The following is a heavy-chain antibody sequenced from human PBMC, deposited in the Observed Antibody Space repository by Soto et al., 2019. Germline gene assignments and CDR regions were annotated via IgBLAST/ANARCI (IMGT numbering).Heavy chain of an antibody. J-gene: IGHJ6*02. V-gene: IGHV1-69*13. CDR2: IIPIFGTA. Sequence: GASVKVSCKASGGTFSSYAISWVRQAPGQGLEWMGGIIPIFGTANYAQKFQGRVTITADESTSTAYMELSSLRSEDTAVYYCAGHIGSDYYYYYGMDVWGQGTTVTVSS. CDR3: AGHIGSDYYYYYGMDV. CDR1: GGTFSSYA. D-gene: IGHD3-3*02.